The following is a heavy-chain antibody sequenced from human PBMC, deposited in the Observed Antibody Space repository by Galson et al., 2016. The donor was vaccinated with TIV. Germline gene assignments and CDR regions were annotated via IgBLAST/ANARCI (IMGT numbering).Heavy chain of an antibody. CDR3: ARTTGAGIAARVLFDF. J-gene: IGHJ4*01. V-gene: IGHV4-39*07. Sequence: LSLTCTVSGGSVSHTSYYWGWIRQPPGKGLEWIGTIYYTGITFYNPSLESRVTVSVDTSKNHFSLKLSSVSAADTAVYYCARTTGAGIAARVLFDFWGHGTLVTVSS. D-gene: IGHD6-6*01. CDR2: IYYTGIT. CDR1: GGSVSHTSYY.